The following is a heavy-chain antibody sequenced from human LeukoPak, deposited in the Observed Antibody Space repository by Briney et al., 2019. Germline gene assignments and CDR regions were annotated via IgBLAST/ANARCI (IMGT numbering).Heavy chain of an antibody. CDR3: ARAVHYYDSSGYYYFGY. D-gene: IGHD3-22*01. Sequence: ASVKVSCKASGYTFTGYYMHWVRQAPGQGLEWMGWINPNSGGTNYAQKFQGRVTMTRDTSINTAYMELSRLRSDDTAVYYCARAVHYYDSSGYYYFGYWGQGTLVTVSS. CDR1: GYTFTGYY. V-gene: IGHV1-2*02. CDR2: INPNSGGT. J-gene: IGHJ4*02.